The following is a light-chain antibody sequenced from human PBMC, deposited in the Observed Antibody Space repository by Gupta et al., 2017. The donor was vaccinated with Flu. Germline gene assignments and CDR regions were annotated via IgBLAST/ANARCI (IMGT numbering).Light chain of an antibody. J-gene: IGLJ2*01. CDR2: SNY. CDR1: SSNIGRNT. CDR3: AAWDDSLNVL. V-gene: IGLV1-44*01. Sequence: SVLTQPPSASGTPGQRVTISCSGGSSNIGRNTVSWYQHLPGTAPKLLIYSNYLRPSGVPDRFSGSKSGTSASLAISGLQSEDEADYYCAAWDDSLNVLFGGGTKLTVL.